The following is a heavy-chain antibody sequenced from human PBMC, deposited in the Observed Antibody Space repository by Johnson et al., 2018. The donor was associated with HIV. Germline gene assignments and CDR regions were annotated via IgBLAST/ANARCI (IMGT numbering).Heavy chain of an antibody. Sequence: QLVESGGGVVQPGRSLRLSCAASGFTFSRYSMHWVRQAPGKGLQWVAVISYDGSNKYYADSVKGRFTISRDNSKNTLYLQMNSLRAEDTAVYYCARARGDAFDIWGQGTIVTVSS. CDR2: ISYDGSNK. V-gene: IGHV3-30*01. J-gene: IGHJ3*02. D-gene: IGHD3-16*01. CDR3: ARARGDAFDI. CDR1: GFTFSRYS.